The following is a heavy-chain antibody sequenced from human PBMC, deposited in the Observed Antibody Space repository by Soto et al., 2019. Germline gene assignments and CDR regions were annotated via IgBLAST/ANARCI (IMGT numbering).Heavy chain of an antibody. CDR3: ARDRGWDTFDY. CDR2: INQDGSEK. D-gene: IGHD1-26*01. CDR1: GITFSSSW. Sequence: GGSLRLSCAASGITFSSSWMSWVRQAPGKGLEWVANINQDGSEKNYAASVRGRFTISRDNAGNSLYLQMNSLRAEDTAVYYCARDRGWDTFDYWGQGTLVTVSS. V-gene: IGHV3-7*01. J-gene: IGHJ4*02.